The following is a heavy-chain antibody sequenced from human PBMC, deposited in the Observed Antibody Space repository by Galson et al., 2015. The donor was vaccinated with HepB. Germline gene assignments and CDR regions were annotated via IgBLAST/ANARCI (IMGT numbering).Heavy chain of an antibody. CDR2: ISWNSGSI. CDR3: AKAEYSSSSSGLESGEYYFDY. J-gene: IGHJ4*02. D-gene: IGHD6-6*01. CDR1: GFTFDDYA. Sequence: SLRLSCAASGFTFDDYAMHWVRQAPGKGLEWVSGISWNSGSIGYADSVKGRFTISRDNAKNSLYLQMNSLRAEDTALYYCAKAEYSSSSSGLESGEYYFDYWGQGTLVTVSS. V-gene: IGHV3-9*01.